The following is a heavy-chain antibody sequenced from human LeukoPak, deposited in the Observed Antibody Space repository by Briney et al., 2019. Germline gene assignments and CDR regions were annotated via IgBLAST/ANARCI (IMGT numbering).Heavy chain of an antibody. CDR3: ARDFCSGTTCHDAFDI. V-gene: IGHV3-74*03. CDR1: GFTFSNYW. J-gene: IGHJ3*02. CDR2: IDNAGSIT. Sequence: QAGGSLRLSCAASGFTFSNYWIHWVRQAPGKGLVWVSRIDNAGSITTYADSVKGRFTISRDNAKDSLYLQMSSLKTEDTAVYYCARDFCSGTTCHDAFDIWGQGTMVTVSS. D-gene: IGHD2-2*01.